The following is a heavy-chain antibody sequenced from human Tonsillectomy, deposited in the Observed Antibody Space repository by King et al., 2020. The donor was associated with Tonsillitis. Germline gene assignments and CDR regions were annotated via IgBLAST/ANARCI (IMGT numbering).Heavy chain of an antibody. J-gene: IGHJ6*02. CDR2: ISSSIIII. CDR1: GFTFRDYS. CDR3: ARARPSSGHYYGMDV. Sequence: EVQLVESGGGLVQPGGSLRLSCAASGFTFRDYSMNWVRQAPGKGLEWVSYISSSIIIIHYADSVKGRFTISRDNAKNSLYLQMNSLRAEDTAVYYCARARPSSGHYYGMDVWGQGTTVTVSS. D-gene: IGHD6-25*01. V-gene: IGHV3-48*01.